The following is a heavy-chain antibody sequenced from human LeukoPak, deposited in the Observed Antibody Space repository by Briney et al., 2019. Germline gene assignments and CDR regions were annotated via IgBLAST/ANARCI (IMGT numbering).Heavy chain of an antibody. CDR1: GFTFSSYG. CDR2: ISYDGSNK. CDR3: AKDIEYYYDSSGSPDY. J-gene: IGHJ4*02. Sequence: GGSLRLSCAASGFTFSSYGMHWVRQAPGKGLEWVAVISYDGSNKYYADSVKGRFTISRDNSKNTLYLQMNSLRAEDTAVYYCAKDIEYYYDSSGSPDYWDQGTLVTVSS. V-gene: IGHV3-30*18. D-gene: IGHD3-22*01.